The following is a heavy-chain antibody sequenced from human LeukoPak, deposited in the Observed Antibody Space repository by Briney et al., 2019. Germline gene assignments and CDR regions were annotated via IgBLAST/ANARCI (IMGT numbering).Heavy chain of an antibody. Sequence: PGGSLRLSCAASGFTLNDYYMSWIRQAPGKGLEWVSDIGGSDGIIPYGDSVKGRFTISRDFAKNSLFLQMNSLRADDTAVYYCAREIVAGTFDRWGQGTLVTVSS. CDR3: AREIVAGTFDR. CDR1: GFTLNDYY. V-gene: IGHV3-11*01. CDR2: IGGSDGII. J-gene: IGHJ4*02. D-gene: IGHD6-19*01.